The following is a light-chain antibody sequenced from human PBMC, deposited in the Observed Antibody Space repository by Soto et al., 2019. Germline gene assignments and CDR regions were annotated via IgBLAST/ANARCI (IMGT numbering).Light chain of an antibody. CDR1: QSVSSY. CDR2: GAS. CDR3: QQYGSSPRT. Sequence: EIVLTQSPATLSLSPGERATLSCRASQSVSSYLAWYQQKPGQAPRLLIYGASSRATGIPDRFSGSGSGTEFTLTISSLQSEDFAVYYCQQYGSSPRTFGQGTKV. J-gene: IGKJ1*01. V-gene: IGKV3-20*01.